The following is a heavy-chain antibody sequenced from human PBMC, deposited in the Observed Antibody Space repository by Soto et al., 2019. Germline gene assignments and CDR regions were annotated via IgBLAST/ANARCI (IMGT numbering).Heavy chain of an antibody. D-gene: IGHD3-10*01. CDR2: IYWDDDK. J-gene: IGHJ5*02. Sequence: QITLKESGPALVKPTQTLTLTCTFSGFSLSTSGVAVGWIRQPPGKALECLTVIYWDDDKRYSPSLKSRLTITKDTSKNPVVLTLTNMDPVDTPTYSCARTYYYGQNWFDPWGQGTLVTVSS. V-gene: IGHV2-5*02. CDR1: GFSLSTSGVA. CDR3: ARTYYYGQNWFDP.